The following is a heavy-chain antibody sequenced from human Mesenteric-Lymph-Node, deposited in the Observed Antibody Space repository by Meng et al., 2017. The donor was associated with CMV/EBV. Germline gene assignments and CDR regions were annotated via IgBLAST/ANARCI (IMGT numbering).Heavy chain of an antibody. V-gene: IGHV3-53*01. Sequence: GESLKISCAASGFNVSTMYISWVRRAPGKGLEWVSIIYSSGHTYYADSVKGRFTVSRDNSRDTLYLEMNSLRAEDTAVYYCARAGGQLWTNAIDSWGQGTLVTVSS. D-gene: IGHD5-18*01. CDR2: IYSSGHT. CDR1: GFNVSTMY. J-gene: IGHJ4*02. CDR3: ARAGGQLWTNAIDS.